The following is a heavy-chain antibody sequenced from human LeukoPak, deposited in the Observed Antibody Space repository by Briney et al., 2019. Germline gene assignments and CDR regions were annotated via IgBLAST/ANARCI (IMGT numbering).Heavy chain of an antibody. CDR1: GGSISSYY. J-gene: IGHJ4*02. CDR2: IYTSGST. D-gene: IGHD3-22*01. Sequence: SETLSLTCTVSGGSISSYYWSWIRQPPGKGLEWIWYIYTSGSTNYNPSLKSRVTISVDTSKNQFSLKLSSVTAADTAVYYCARAQYDSSGYGNWGQGTLVTVSS. CDR3: ARAQYDSSGYGN. V-gene: IGHV4-4*09.